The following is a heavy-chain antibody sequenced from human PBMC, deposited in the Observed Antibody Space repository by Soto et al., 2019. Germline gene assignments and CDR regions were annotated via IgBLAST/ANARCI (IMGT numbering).Heavy chain of an antibody. CDR1: GYTFTTYA. Sequence: QVQLVQSGAEVKKPGASVKVSCEASGYTFTTYAMHWVRQAPGQSLEWMGWINADNGNTKYSQKFQGRVTITRDTTASTGHMEVSSLRSEDTDVYYCARDRGNYDFGMDVWGQWTTVTVSS. CDR2: INADNGNT. V-gene: IGHV1-3*01. CDR3: ARDRGNYDFGMDV. J-gene: IGHJ6*02. D-gene: IGHD3-10*01.